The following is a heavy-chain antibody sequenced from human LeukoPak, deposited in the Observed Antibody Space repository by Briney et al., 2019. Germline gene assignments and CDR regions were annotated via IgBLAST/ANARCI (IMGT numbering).Heavy chain of an antibody. Sequence: SGGSLRLSCAASGFTFSSYAMSWVRQAPGKGLEWVSAISGSGGSTYYADSVKGRFTISRDNSKNTLYLQMNSLRAEDTAVYYCAEDLDDPNYYDSSGHGYWGQGTLVTVSS. D-gene: IGHD3-22*01. CDR2: ISGSGGST. V-gene: IGHV3-23*01. CDR3: AEDLDDPNYYDSSGHGY. CDR1: GFTFSSYA. J-gene: IGHJ4*02.